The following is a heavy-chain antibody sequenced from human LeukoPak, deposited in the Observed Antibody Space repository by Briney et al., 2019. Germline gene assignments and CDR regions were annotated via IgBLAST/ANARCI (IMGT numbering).Heavy chain of an antibody. Sequence: PGGSLRLSCVASGFNFRNYGMSWVRQAPGKGLEWVSVIYAGGSTYYADSVKGRFTISRDNSKNTLYLQMSSLRAEDTAVYYCARGFCSGGSCCDFDYWGQGTLVTVSS. J-gene: IGHJ4*02. CDR1: GFNFRNYG. D-gene: IGHD2-15*01. CDR2: IYAGGST. V-gene: IGHV3-53*01. CDR3: ARGFCSGGSCCDFDY.